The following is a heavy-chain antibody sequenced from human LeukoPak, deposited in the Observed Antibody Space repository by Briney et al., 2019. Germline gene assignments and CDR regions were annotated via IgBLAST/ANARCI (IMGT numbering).Heavy chain of an antibody. V-gene: IGHV1-18*01. CDR3: ARGSPSMVRGVSY. D-gene: IGHD3-10*01. CDR2: ISAYNGNT. J-gene: IGHJ4*02. Sequence: ASVKVSCKVSGYTLTELSMHWVRQAPGQGLEWMGWISAYNGNTNYAQKLQGRVTMTTDTSTSTAYMELRSLRSDDTAVYYCARGSPSMVRGVSYWGQGTLVTVSS. CDR1: GYTLTELS.